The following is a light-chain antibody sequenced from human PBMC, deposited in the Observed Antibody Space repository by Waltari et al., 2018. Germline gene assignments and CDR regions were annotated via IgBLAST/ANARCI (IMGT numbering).Light chain of an antibody. CDR1: SGHSSNV. CDR2: VNSDGSH. V-gene: IGLV4-69*01. Sequence: QLVLTQSPSASASLGASVKLTCTLSSGHSSNVVAWHQQRPEKGPRYLMKVNSDGSHSKGDGIPARFSGSSSGAERYLTIANLQSEDEADYYCQTGGHGTWVFGGGTKLTVL. J-gene: IGLJ3*02. CDR3: QTGGHGTWV.